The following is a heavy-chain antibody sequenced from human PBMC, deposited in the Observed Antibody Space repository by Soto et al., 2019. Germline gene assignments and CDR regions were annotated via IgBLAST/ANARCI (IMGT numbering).Heavy chain of an antibody. J-gene: IGHJ4*02. Sequence: SEALSLTCIVTGDCISSRSYYWGWIRQPPGKGLEWIGSIYYSGSTYNNPSLRSRVSMSIDTSKDQFSLKLKSVTAADTALYFCARQRTSVVTQAYFDVWGTGSLVTVSS. D-gene: IGHD2-21*02. CDR3: ARQRTSVVTQAYFDV. CDR2: IYYSGST. CDR1: GDCISSRSYY. V-gene: IGHV4-39*01.